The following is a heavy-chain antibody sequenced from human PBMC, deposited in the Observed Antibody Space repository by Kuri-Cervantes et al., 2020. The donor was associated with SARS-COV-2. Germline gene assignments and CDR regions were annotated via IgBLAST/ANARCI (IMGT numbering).Heavy chain of an antibody. CDR3: ARDRQRDFDF. CDR2: IRYDGSNK. Sequence: GGSLRLSCAASGFTFSSYAMHWVRQAPGKGLEWVAFIRYDGSNKYYADSVKGRFTISRDNSKNTLYLQMNSLRPEDTAVYYCARDRQRDFDFWGQGTLVTVSS. V-gene: IGHV3-30*02. D-gene: IGHD6-25*01. J-gene: IGHJ4*02. CDR1: GFTFSSYA.